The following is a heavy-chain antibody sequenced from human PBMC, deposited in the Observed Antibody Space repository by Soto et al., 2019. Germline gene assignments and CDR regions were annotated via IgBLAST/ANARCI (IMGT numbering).Heavy chain of an antibody. D-gene: IGHD3-22*01. CDR1: GFTFSSYA. CDR2: ISGSGGST. Sequence: GGSLRLSCAASGFTFSSYAMSWVRQAPGKGLEWVSAISGSGGSTYYADSVKGRFTISRDNSKNTLYLQMNSLRAEDTAVYYCAKSISEDSSGYYFLYFDYWGQGTLVTVSS. V-gene: IGHV3-23*01. J-gene: IGHJ4*02. CDR3: AKSISEDSSGYYFLYFDY.